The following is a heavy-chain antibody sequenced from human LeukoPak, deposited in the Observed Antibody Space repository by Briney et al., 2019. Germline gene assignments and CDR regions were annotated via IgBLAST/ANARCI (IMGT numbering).Heavy chain of an antibody. CDR3: ASDPPGDTAMVIGYYYYMDV. V-gene: IGHV4-61*02. J-gene: IGHJ6*03. CDR2: IYTSGST. CDR1: GGSISSGSYY. D-gene: IGHD5-18*01. Sequence: PSQTLSLTCTVSGGSISSGSYYWSWIRQPAGKGLEWIGRIYTSGSTNYNPSLKSRVTISVDTSKNQFSLKLSSVTAADTAVYYCASDPPGDTAMVIGYYYYMDVWGKGTTVTVSS.